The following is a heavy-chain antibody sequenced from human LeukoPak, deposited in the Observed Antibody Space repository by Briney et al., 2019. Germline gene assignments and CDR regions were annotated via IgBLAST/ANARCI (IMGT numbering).Heavy chain of an antibody. V-gene: IGHV3-53*01. CDR3: ARSYGFGVDAFHI. CDR2: IYSDNT. Sequence: GGSLRLSCTVSGFTVSSNSMSWVRQAPGKGLEWVSFIYSDNTHYSDSVKGRFTVSRDNSKNTLYLQMNSLRAEDTAVYYCARSYGFGVDAFHIWGQGTMVTVSS. D-gene: IGHD5-18*01. J-gene: IGHJ3*02. CDR1: GFTVSSNS.